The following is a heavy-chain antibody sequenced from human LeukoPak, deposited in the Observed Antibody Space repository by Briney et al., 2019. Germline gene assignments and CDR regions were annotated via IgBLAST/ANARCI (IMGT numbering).Heavy chain of an antibody. D-gene: IGHD3-22*01. V-gene: IGHV3-15*01. CDR2: IKSKTDGETT. J-gene: IGHJ3*02. CDR1: GFTVSNAW. Sequence: GGSLRLSCAASGFTVSNAWMSWVRQAPGKGLEWVGRIKSKTDGETTDYAAPVKGRFSISSDDSKNTLYLQMNSLKTEDTAVYYCTTGLYYYDSSGRCAFDIWGRGTMVTVSS. CDR3: TTGLYYYDSSGRCAFDI.